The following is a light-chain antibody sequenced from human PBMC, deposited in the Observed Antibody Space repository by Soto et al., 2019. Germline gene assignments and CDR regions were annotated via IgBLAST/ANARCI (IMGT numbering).Light chain of an antibody. J-gene: IGLJ2*01. V-gene: IGLV2-8*01. CDR3: SSYAGSNNLGV. Sequence: QPVLTQPPSASGSPGQSVTISCTGTSSDVGGYNYVSWYQQHPGKAPKLMIYEVSQRPSGVPDRFSGSKSGNTASLTVSGLQAEDEADYYCSSYAGSNNLGVFGGGTKLTVL. CDR2: EVS. CDR1: SSDVGGYNY.